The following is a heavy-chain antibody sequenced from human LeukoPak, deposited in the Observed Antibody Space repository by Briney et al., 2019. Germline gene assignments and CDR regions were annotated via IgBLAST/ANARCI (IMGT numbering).Heavy chain of an antibody. Sequence: GGSLRLSCAASGFTFDDYAMHWVRQAPGKGLECVSGISWNSGSIGYADSVKGRFTISRDNAKNSLYLQMNSLRSEDTAVYFCARDNRDWAFDYWGQGTLVTVSS. D-gene: IGHD2-21*02. CDR2: ISWNSGSI. V-gene: IGHV3-9*01. CDR3: ARDNRDWAFDY. J-gene: IGHJ4*02. CDR1: GFTFDDYA.